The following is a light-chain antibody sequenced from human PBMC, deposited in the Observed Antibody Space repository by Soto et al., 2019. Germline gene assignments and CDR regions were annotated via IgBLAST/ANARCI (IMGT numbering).Light chain of an antibody. J-gene: IGKJ1*01. V-gene: IGKV1-39*01. CDR1: QSISSY. CDR3: QQSYSTPPKT. CDR2: AAS. Sequence: DIQMTQSPSSLSASVGDRVTITCRASQSISSYLNWYQQKPGKAPKLLIYAASSLQSGVPSRFSGSGSGTDFTLTISSLQPEDFETYYCQQSYSTPPKTFGQGTKVEIK.